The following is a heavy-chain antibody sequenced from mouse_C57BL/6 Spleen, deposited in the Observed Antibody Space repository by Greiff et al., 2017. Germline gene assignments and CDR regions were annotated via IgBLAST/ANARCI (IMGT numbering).Heavy chain of an antibody. CDR1: GYTFTSYW. Sequence: QVQLKQPGAELVKPGASVKLSCKASGYTFTSYWMQWVKQRPGQGLEWIGEIDPSDSYTNYNQKFKGKATLTVDTSSSTAYMQLSSLTSEDSAVYYCARAKLGNYVDYWGQGTTLTVSS. CDR2: IDPSDSYT. V-gene: IGHV1-50*01. CDR3: ARAKLGNYVDY. J-gene: IGHJ2*01. D-gene: IGHD4-1*01.